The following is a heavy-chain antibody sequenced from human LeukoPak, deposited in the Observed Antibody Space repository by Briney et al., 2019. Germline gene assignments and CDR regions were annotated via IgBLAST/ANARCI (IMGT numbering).Heavy chain of an antibody. J-gene: IGHJ4*02. CDR3: AKEQSSGWYRTADY. CDR2: ASRDGVSQ. V-gene: IGHV3-30*18. D-gene: IGHD6-19*01. CDR1: GFTFETHD. Sequence: GGSLRLSCAASGFTFETHDMHWVRRAPGKGLEWVGVASRDGVSQNYGDSVEGRFTISRDQSDNTLFLQMNSLRPENTAIYYCAKEQSSGWYRTADYWGQGTLVTVSS.